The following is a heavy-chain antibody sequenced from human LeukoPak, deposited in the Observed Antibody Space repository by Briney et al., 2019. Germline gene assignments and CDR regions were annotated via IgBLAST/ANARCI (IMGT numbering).Heavy chain of an antibody. Sequence: SETLSLTSAVYGGSFSGYYWSWIRQPPGKGLEWIGEINHSGSTNYNPSLKSRVTISVDTSKNQFSLKLSSVTAADTAVYYCARGFGGDYPRGNWFDPWGQGTLVTVSS. D-gene: IGHD3-16*01. CDR3: ARGFGGDYPRGNWFDP. CDR2: INHSGST. J-gene: IGHJ5*02. CDR1: GGSFSGYY. V-gene: IGHV4-34*01.